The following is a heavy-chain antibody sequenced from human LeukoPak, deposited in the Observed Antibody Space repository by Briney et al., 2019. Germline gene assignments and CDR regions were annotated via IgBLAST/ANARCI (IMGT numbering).Heavy chain of an antibody. Sequence: ASVKVSCKASGYTFTSYYMHWVRQAPGQGLEWMGIINPSGGSTSYAQKFQGRVTMTRDTSTSTVYMELSSLRSEDTAAYYCARGVVVVTAPRYYFDYWGQGTLVTVSS. J-gene: IGHJ4*02. V-gene: IGHV1-46*01. CDR3: ARGVVVVTAPRYYFDY. CDR1: GYTFTSYY. D-gene: IGHD2-21*02. CDR2: INPSGGST.